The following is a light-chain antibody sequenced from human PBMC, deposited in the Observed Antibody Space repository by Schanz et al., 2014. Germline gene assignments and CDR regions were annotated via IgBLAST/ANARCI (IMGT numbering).Light chain of an antibody. CDR2: EVN. Sequence: QSALTQPPSASGSPGQSVTISCTGTSSDVGGHNYVSWYQQHPGKSPKLMISEVNKRPSGVPDRFSGSKSGNTASLTVSGLQAEDEADYYCCSYAGGHSWIFGEGTKLTVL. CDR3: CSYAGGHSWI. CDR1: SSDVGGHNY. V-gene: IGLV2-8*01. J-gene: IGLJ3*02.